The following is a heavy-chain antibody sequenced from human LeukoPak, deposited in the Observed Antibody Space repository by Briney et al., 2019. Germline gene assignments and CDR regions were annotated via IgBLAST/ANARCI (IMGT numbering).Heavy chain of an antibody. CDR3: ARGAYYYED. J-gene: IGHJ4*02. D-gene: IGHD3-22*01. V-gene: IGHV3-30*03. CDR1: GFTFSSYG. Sequence: GGSLRLSCAASGFTFSSYGMHWVRQAPGKGLEWVAVISYDGNNRYSADSVKGRFTISRDNSKNTLYLQMNSLRAEDTAVYYCARGAYYYEDWGQGTLVTVSS. CDR2: ISYDGNNR.